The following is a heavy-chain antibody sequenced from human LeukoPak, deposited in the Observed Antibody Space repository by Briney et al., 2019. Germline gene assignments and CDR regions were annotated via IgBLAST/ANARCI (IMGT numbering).Heavy chain of an antibody. D-gene: IGHD4-23*01. V-gene: IGHV3-11*04. J-gene: IGHJ4*02. CDR2: ISSSGSTI. CDR3: ARVHPGTTVVTTFDY. Sequence: PGGSLRLSCAASGFSFSDYYMSWIRQAPGKGLEWVSYISSSGSTIYYADSVKGRFTISRDNAKNSLYLQMNSLRAEDTAVYYCARVHPGTTVVTTFDYWGQGTLVTVSS. CDR1: GFSFSDYY.